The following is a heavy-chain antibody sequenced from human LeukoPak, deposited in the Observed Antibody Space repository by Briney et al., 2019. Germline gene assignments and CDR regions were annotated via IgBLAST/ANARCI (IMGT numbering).Heavy chain of an antibody. J-gene: IGHJ4*02. CDR2: IYYSGST. Sequence: SETLSLTCTVSYNSISTSSYYSAWIRQPPWNGLEWIVSIYYSGSTYYNPSLKSRVTISVNTSKNQFSLKLSSVTAADTAVYYCARQGGDGDFWGQGTLVTVSS. V-gene: IGHV4-39*01. CDR3: ARQGGDGDF. CDR1: YNSISTSSYY.